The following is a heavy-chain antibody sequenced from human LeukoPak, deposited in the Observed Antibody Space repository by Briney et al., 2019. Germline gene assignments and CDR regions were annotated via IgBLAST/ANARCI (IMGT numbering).Heavy chain of an antibody. Sequence: SETLSLTCTVSGYSISTGYYWDWIRQPPGKGLEWIGTFYHGGSTYYNPSLKSRVTISVDTSKNQFSLKLSSVTAADTAVYYCARGPPVVVTARKWFDPWGQGTLVTVSS. D-gene: IGHD2-21*02. CDR2: FYHGGST. CDR3: ARGPPVVVTARKWFDP. CDR1: GYSISTGYY. V-gene: IGHV4-38-2*02. J-gene: IGHJ5*02.